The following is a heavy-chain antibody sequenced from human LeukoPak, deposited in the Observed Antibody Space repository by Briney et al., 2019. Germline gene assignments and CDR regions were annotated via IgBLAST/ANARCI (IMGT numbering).Heavy chain of an antibody. CDR3: ARGGEAATAD. CDR2: IYYSGST. D-gene: IGHD6-13*01. Sequence: SEPLSLTSTVSAGSISTYYWTWIRQPPGKGLEWIGYIYYSGSTNYNPSLKSRVTISVDTSKNQFSLKLSSVTAADTAVYYCARGGEAATADWGRGILVTVSS. V-gene: IGHV4-59*01. J-gene: IGHJ4*02. CDR1: AGSISTYY.